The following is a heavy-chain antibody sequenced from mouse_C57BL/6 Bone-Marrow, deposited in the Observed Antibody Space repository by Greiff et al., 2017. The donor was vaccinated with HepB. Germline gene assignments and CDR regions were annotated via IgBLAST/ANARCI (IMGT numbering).Heavy chain of an antibody. J-gene: IGHJ4*01. Sequence: QVQLQESGAELARPGASVKLSCKASGYTFTSYGISWVKQRTGQGLEWIGEIYPRSGNTDYNEKFKGKATLTADKSSSTAYMELRSLTSEDSAVYFCARRNYGSSFHYAMDYWGQGTSVTVSS. CDR2: IYPRSGNT. V-gene: IGHV1-81*01. CDR3: ARRNYGSSFHYAMDY. CDR1: GYTFTSYG. D-gene: IGHD1-1*01.